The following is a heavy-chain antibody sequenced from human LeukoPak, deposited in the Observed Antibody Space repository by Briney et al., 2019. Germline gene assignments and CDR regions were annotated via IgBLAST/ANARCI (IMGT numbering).Heavy chain of an antibody. D-gene: IGHD5-12*01. Sequence: PSETLSLTCTVSGGSISSTVYYWAWIRQPPGKGLEWIGSNSGSTYYSPSLKSRVTISVDTSKNQLSLWLSSVTAADTAVYYCARGDDYQYYLDVWGKGTTVTVSS. CDR3: ARGDDYQYYLDV. V-gene: IGHV4-39*07. CDR2: NSGST. J-gene: IGHJ6*03. CDR1: GGSISSTVYY.